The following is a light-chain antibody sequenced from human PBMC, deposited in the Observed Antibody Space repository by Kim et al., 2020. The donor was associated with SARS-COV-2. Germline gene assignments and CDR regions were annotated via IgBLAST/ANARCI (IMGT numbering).Light chain of an antibody. CDR1: QGISSY. J-gene: IGKJ4*01. CDR2: AAS. V-gene: IGKV1-9*01. CDR3: QQLNSYPRLT. Sequence: DIQLTQSPSFLSASVGDRVTITCRASQGISSYLAWYQQKPGKAPKLLIYAASTLQSGVPSRFSGSGSGTEFTLTISSLQPEDFATYYGQQLNSYPRLTFGGGTKVDIK.